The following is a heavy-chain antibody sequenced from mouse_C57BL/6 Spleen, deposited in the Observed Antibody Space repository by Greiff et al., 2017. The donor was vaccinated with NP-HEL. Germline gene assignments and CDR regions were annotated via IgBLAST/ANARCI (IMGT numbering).Heavy chain of an antibody. CDR3: TGGLRRGYFDV. D-gene: IGHD2-4*01. J-gene: IGHJ1*03. CDR1: GFNIKDYY. CDR2: IDTEDGDT. V-gene: IGHV14-1*01. Sequence: EVQLQQSGAELVRPGASVKLSCTASGFNIKDYYMHWVKQRPEQGLEWIGRIDTEDGDTEYAPKFQGKATMTANTSSNTAYLQLSSLTYEDTAVYYCTGGLRRGYFDVWGTGTTVTVSA.